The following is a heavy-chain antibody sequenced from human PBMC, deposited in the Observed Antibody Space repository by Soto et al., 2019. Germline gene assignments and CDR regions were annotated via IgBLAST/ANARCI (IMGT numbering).Heavy chain of an antibody. V-gene: IGHV3-23*01. CDR1: GFTVAAMA. Sequence: EVKLLESGGGLVQPGGSLRLSCEASGFTVAAMALTWVRQGPGKGLGGVAGISPNGQGIGYADSVRGRFTISRDISRNSVFLQMDSLRAEDTAVYYCAKDRQYPRDYFHYWGQGTLVTVSS. CDR2: ISPNGQGI. D-gene: IGHD4-4*01. J-gene: IGHJ4*02. CDR3: AKDRQYPRDYFHY.